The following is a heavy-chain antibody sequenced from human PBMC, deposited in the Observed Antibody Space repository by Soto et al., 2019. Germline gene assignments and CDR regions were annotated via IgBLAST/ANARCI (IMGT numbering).Heavy chain of an antibody. CDR1: GGSFSGYY. CDR2: INHSGST. Sequence: QVQLQQRGAGLLKPSETLSLTCAVYGGSFSGYYWSWIRQPPGKGLEWIGEINHSGSTNYNPSLKSRVTISVDTSKNQFSLKLSSVTAADTAVYYCARDVSDYSNQNYYYYMDVWGKGTTVTVSS. CDR3: ARDVSDYSNQNYYYYMDV. D-gene: IGHD4-4*01. J-gene: IGHJ6*03. V-gene: IGHV4-34*01.